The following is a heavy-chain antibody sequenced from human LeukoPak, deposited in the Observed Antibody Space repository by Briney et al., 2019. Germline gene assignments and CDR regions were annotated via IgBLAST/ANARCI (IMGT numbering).Heavy chain of an antibody. D-gene: IGHD6-6*01. CDR2: IIPILGIA. J-gene: IGHJ4*02. Sequence: SVKVSCKASGGTFSSYTIGWVRQAPGQGLEWMGRIIPILGIANYAQKFQGRVTITADKSTSTAYIELSSLRSEDTAVYYCAREYSSSPWAFDYWGQGTLVTVSS. V-gene: IGHV1-69*04. CDR3: AREYSSSPWAFDY. CDR1: GGTFSSYT.